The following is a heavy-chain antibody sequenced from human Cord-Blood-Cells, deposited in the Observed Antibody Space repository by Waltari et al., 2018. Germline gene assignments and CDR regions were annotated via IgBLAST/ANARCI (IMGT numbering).Heavy chain of an antibody. CDR1: GGSISSSSYY. J-gene: IGHJ4*02. V-gene: IGHV4-39*01. CDR2: IDYSWST. D-gene: IGHD3-22*01. CDR3: ARRGLLRLFDY. Sequence: QLQLQESGPGLVKPSETLSLTCTVSGGSISSSSYYCGWIRQPPRKGLEWIGSIDYSWSTHYHPSLKRRVTISVDTSKNQFARKLSSVTAADTSVYYCARRGLLRLFDYWGQGTLVTVSS.